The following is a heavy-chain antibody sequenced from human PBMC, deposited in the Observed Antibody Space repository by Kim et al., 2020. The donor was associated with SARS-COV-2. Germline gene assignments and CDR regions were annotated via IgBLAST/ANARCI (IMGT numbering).Heavy chain of an antibody. CDR3: ARVGVLDWRVGGYGSSTTIYPIDP. V-gene: IGHV4-31*03. CDR2: IYYSGST. Sequence: SETLSLTCTVSGGSISSGGYYWSWIRQHPGKGLEWIGYIYYSGSTYYNPSLKSRVTISVDTSKNQFSLKLSSVTAADTAVYYCARVGVLDWRVGGYGSSTTIYPIDPWGQGTLVTVSS. J-gene: IGHJ5*02. CDR1: GGSISSGGYY. D-gene: IGHD2-2*01.